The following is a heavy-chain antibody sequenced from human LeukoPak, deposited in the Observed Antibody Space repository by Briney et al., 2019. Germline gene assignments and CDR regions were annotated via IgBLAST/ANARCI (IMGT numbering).Heavy chain of an antibody. J-gene: IGHJ4*02. D-gene: IGHD5-18*01. V-gene: IGHV1-2*02. CDR2: INTNSGGT. CDR3: ARGIWDTATFLDC. CDR1: GYTFTGYY. Sequence: ASVKVSCKASGYTFTGYYMHWVRQAPGQGLEWMGWINTNSGGTNYAQKFQGRVTMTRDTSISTGYMELSSLTSDESAVYYCARGIWDTATFLDCWGQGTLLTVSS.